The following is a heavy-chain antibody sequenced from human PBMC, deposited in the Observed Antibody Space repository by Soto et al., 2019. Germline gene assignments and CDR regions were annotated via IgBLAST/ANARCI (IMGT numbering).Heavy chain of an antibody. CDR1: GYDFSSYG. J-gene: IGHJ4*02. CDR3: VREPQRNDY. Sequence: QVQLVQSGAEVKKPGASVKVSCKASGYDFSSYGISWVRQAPGQGLEWMGWISASNGNRDYAQQFQGRVTMTSDTSRTTAYLELRRLRSDDTAVYYCVREPQRNDYWGQGTLVNVSS. V-gene: IGHV1-18*04. CDR2: ISASNGNR. D-gene: IGHD2-2*01.